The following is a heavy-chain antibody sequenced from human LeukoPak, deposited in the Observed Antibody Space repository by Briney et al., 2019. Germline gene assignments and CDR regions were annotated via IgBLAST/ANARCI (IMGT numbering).Heavy chain of an antibody. CDR3: TSWGDTTAEYFQR. Sequence: PGGSLRLSCAASGFIFSSNWMSWVRLAPGKGLEWVAHINPDGRDTYYVDSVKGRFTISRDNAQNSMYLQMNSLRVEDTAVYYCTSWGDTTAEYFQRWGQGTLVTVSS. CDR1: GFIFSSNW. CDR2: INPDGRDT. D-gene: IGHD2-21*02. J-gene: IGHJ1*01. V-gene: IGHV3-7*01.